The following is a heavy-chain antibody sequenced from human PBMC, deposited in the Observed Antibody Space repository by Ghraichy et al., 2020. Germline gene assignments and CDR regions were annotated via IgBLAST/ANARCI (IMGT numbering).Heavy chain of an antibody. J-gene: IGHJ6*02. V-gene: IGHV3-30*18. CDR2: ISYDGSNK. D-gene: IGHD6-19*01. CDR1: GFTFSSYG. CDR3: VKGPGYSSGWYLSDYYYGMDV. Sequence: GGSLRLSCAASGFTFSSYGMHWVRQAPGKGLEWVAVISYDGSNKYYADSVKGRFTISRDNSKNTLYLQMNSLRAEDTAVYYCVKGPGYSSGWYLSDYYYGMDVWGQGTTVTVSS.